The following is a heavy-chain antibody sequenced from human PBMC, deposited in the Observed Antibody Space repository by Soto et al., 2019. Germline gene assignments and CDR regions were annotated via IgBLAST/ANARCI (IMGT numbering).Heavy chain of an antibody. CDR1: VFTFRSYS. J-gene: IGHJ6*02. Sequence: LTCAASVFTFRSYSMNLVRHAPGKGLEWVSSISSSSSYIYYADSVKGRFTISRDNAKNSLYLQMNSLRAEDTAVYYCARDQRGYYYYGMDVWGQGTTVTVSS. V-gene: IGHV3-21*01. CDR2: ISSSSSYI. CDR3: ARDQRGYYYYGMDV.